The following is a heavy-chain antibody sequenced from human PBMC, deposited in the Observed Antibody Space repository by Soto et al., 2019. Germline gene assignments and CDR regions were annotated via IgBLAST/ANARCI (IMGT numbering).Heavy chain of an antibody. D-gene: IGHD5-12*01. CDR3: VRSSTIVATITRPKYFDF. J-gene: IGHJ4*02. CDR2: ISGSSRYI. V-gene: IGHV3-21*06. CDR1: GFIFSDYT. Sequence: PWGSLRLSCAASGFIFSDYTMSWVRQSPGKGLEWVSSISGSSRYIYYADSMKGRFTISRDNAKNSLFLQMDSLRADDTAVYYCVRSSTIVATITRPKYFDFWGQGSLLTVSS.